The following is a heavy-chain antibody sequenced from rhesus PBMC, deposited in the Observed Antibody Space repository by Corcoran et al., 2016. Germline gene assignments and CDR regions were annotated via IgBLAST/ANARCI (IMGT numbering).Heavy chain of an antibody. CDR3: ARDRIYYYFDY. J-gene: IGHJ4*01. Sequence: QVQLQESGPGVVKPSETLSLTCAVSGGSISDSYRWSWIRQPPGKGLEWIWYIYGSSTSTNYNPSLRSRGTISKDTSKNQFSLKLSSVTAADTAVYYCARDRIYYYFDYWGQGVLVTVSS. D-gene: IGHD2-2*01. CDR1: GGSISDSYR. V-gene: IGHV4S10*01. CDR2: IYGSSTST.